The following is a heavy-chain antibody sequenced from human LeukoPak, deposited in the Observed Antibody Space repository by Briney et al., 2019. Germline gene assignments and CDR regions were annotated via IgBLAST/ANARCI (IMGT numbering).Heavy chain of an antibody. Sequence: SETLSLTCAVYGGSFSGYYWSWIRQPPGKGLKWIGEINHSGSTNYNPSLKSRVTISVDTSKNQFSLKLSSVTAADTAVYYCARDLGEYYYGSGSYRDWGYYYYMDVWGKGTTVTISS. CDR3: ARDLGEYYYGSGSYRDWGYYYYMDV. CDR2: INHSGST. CDR1: GGSFSGYY. J-gene: IGHJ6*03. V-gene: IGHV4-34*01. D-gene: IGHD3-10*01.